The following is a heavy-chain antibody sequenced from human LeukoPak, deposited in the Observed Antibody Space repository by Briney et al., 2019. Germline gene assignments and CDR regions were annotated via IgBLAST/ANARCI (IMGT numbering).Heavy chain of an antibody. J-gene: IGHJ6*04. CDR3: ARDRAGYCSSTSCYRKGMDV. Sequence: SETLSLTCTVSGGSISGHYWSWIRQPPGQGLEWIGYIYYSGSTNYNPSLKSRVTISVDTSKNQFSLKLSSVTAADTAVYYCARDRAGYCSSTSCYRKGMDVWGKGTTVTVSS. D-gene: IGHD2-2*02. V-gene: IGHV4-59*11. CDR1: GGSISGHY. CDR2: IYYSGST.